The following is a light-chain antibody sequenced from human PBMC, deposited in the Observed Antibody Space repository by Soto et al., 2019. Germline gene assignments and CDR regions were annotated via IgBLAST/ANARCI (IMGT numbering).Light chain of an antibody. V-gene: IGLV2-23*01. CDR1: SSDVGSYNL. CDR2: EGS. J-gene: IGLJ2*01. Sequence: QSALTQPASVSGSPGQSITISCTGTSSDVGSYNLVSWYQQHPGKAPKLMIYEGSERPSGISNRFSGSKSGNTASLTISGLQAEDEADYYCCSSAGSTTVVFGGGTKLTVL. CDR3: CSSAGSTTVV.